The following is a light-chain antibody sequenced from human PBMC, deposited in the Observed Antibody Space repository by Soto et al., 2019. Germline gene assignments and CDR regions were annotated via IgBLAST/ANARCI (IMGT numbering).Light chain of an antibody. Sequence: QAVVTQPPSASGTPGQRVTISCSGSSSNIGSNYVYWYQQLPGTAPKLLIYRNSQRPSGVPDRFSGSKSGTSASLAISGLRSEDEADYYCAAWDDSLSGGVFGGGTKVTVL. J-gene: IGLJ3*02. V-gene: IGLV1-47*01. CDR2: RNS. CDR3: AAWDDSLSGGV. CDR1: SSNIGSNY.